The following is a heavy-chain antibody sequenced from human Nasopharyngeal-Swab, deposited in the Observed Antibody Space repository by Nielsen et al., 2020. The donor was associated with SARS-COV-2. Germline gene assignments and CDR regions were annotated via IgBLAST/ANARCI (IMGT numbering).Heavy chain of an antibody. J-gene: IGHJ4*02. CDR2: IIPMFHRA. CDR3: ARVLDGYNGFDY. Sequence: SVKVSCKASGGTFSTYGISWVRQAPGQGLEWMGGIIPMFHRANYAQKFQGRVTITADESTSTASMELSSLRSEDTAVYYCARVLDGYNGFDYWGQGTLVTVSS. V-gene: IGHV1-69*13. D-gene: IGHD5-24*01. CDR1: GGTFSTYG.